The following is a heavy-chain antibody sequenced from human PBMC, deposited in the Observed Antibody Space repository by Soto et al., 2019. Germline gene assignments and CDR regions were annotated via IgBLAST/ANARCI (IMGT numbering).Heavy chain of an antibody. CDR2: INHRGST. V-gene: IGHV4-34*01. CDR1: GGCFSGYY. J-gene: IGHJ5*02. D-gene: IGHD3-9*01. CDR3: ARGDILTGYST. Sequence: SETLCLTCAVYGGCFSGYYCSWIRQPPGKGLEWIGEINHRGSTKYNPSLKSRVTMSVDTSKNQFSLKLSSVTAADTAVYYCARGDILTGYSTWGQGTLVTVSS.